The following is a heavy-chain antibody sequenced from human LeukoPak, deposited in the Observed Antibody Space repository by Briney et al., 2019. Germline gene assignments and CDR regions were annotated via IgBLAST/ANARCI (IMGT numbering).Heavy chain of an antibody. CDR3: ARVGYSNSYYYYYMDV. D-gene: IGHD4-11*01. J-gene: IGHJ6*03. Sequence: SETLYLTCTASGGSISSHYWSWIRQPPGQGLEWIGYIYYSGSTTNNAPLKSRVTISTATSKNQFSLKLSSVTDADTAVYYCARVGYSNSYYYYYMDVWGKGTTVTVSS. CDR1: GGSISSHY. V-gene: IGHV4-59*11. CDR2: IYYSGST.